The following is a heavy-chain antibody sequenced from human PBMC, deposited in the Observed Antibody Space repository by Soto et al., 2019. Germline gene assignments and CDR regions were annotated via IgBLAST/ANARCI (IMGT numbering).Heavy chain of an antibody. D-gene: IGHD3-10*01. V-gene: IGHV2-70*12. CDR1: GFSLTTPGMC. CDR2: IDWDDDK. J-gene: IGHJ6*02. CDR3: AHIRGAGAYYYYPMDV. Sequence: SGPTLVNPRQTLTLTCTFSGFSLTTPGMCVSWIRQPPGKALEWLAVIDWDDDKYYSTSLKTRPSISMDTSKNQVVLEMTNVAPVDTATHYCAHIRGAGAYYYYPMDVWGQGTTVTVSS.